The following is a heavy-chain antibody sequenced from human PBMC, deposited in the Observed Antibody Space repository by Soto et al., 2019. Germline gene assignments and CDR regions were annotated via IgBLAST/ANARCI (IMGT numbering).Heavy chain of an antibody. CDR1: GYTFTSYY. Sequence: GASVKVSCKASGYTFTSYYMHWVRQAPGQGLEWMGIINPSGGSTSYAQKFQGRVTMTRDTSTSTVYVELSSLRSEDTAVYYCARALKAPYGPPRENDAFDIWGQGTMVTVSS. CDR3: ARALKAPYGPPRENDAFDI. J-gene: IGHJ3*02. V-gene: IGHV1-46*01. CDR2: INPSGGST. D-gene: IGHD4-17*01.